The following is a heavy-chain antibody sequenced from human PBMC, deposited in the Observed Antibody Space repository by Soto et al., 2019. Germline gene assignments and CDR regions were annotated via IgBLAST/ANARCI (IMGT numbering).Heavy chain of an antibody. J-gene: IGHJ4*02. Sequence: GESLKISCKGSGYSFTSYWIGWVRQTPGKGLEWMGMIYPGDSDARYSPSFEGQVTFSVEKSINTAYLQWNSLKASDTAMYYCARQGGEYNTMSDYWGQGTLVTVSS. CDR3: ARQGGEYNTMSDY. D-gene: IGHD3-10*01. CDR2: IYPGDSDA. CDR1: GYSFTSYW. V-gene: IGHV5-51*01.